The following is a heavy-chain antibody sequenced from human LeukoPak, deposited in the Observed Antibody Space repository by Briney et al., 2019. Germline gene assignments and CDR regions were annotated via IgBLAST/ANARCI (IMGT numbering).Heavy chain of an antibody. Sequence: GGSLRLSCAASGFTFSSYGMHWVRQAPGKGLEWVAVIWYDGSNKYYADSVKGRFTISRDNSKNTLYLQMNSLRAEDTAVYYCARGSRRIRYFDWALDYWGQGTLVTVSS. CDR1: GFTFSSYG. CDR3: ARGSRRIRYFDWALDY. J-gene: IGHJ4*02. V-gene: IGHV3-33*01. CDR2: IWYDGSNK. D-gene: IGHD3-9*01.